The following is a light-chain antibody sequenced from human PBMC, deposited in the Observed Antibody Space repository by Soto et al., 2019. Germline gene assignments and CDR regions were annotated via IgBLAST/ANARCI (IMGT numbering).Light chain of an antibody. CDR3: SSYTSTFTYV. J-gene: IGLJ1*01. Sequence: QSALTQPASVSGSPGQSITISCSGTSSDVGRYNYVSWYQQHPGTAPKLMIYEVSNRPSGVSNRFSGSKSGDTASLTISGLQAVDEADYYCSSYTSTFTYVFGAGTKVTVL. CDR1: SSDVGRYNY. CDR2: EVS. V-gene: IGLV2-14*01.